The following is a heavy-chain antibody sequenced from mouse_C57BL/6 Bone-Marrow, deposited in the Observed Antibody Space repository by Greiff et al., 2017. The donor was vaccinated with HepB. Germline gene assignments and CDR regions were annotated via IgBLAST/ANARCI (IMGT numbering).Heavy chain of an antibody. J-gene: IGHJ4*01. CDR2: IDPSDSYT. V-gene: IGHV1-50*01. CDR3: ARRNWGYAMDY. Sequence: QLQQPGAELVKPGASVKLSCKASGYTFTSYWMQWVKQRPGQGLEWIGEIDPSDSYTNYNQKFKGKATLTVDTSSSTAYMQLSSLTSEDSAVYYCARRNWGYAMDYWGQGTSVTVSS. CDR1: GYTFTSYW. D-gene: IGHD4-1*01.